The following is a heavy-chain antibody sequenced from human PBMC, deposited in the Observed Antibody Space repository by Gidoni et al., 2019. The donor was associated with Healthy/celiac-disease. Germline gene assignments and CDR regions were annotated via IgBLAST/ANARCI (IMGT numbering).Heavy chain of an antibody. J-gene: IGHJ4*02. Sequence: EVQLVESGGGMVKPGGSLRLSCAASGFTFSSYSMNWVRQAPGKGLEWVSAIRSISSYIYYADSVKCLFPISRDNAKNSLYLQMNSLRAEDTAVYYCARDGMGATDFDYWGQGTLVTVSS. CDR3: ARDGMGATDFDY. CDR2: IRSISSYI. V-gene: IGHV3-21*01. CDR1: GFTFSSYS. D-gene: IGHD1-26*01.